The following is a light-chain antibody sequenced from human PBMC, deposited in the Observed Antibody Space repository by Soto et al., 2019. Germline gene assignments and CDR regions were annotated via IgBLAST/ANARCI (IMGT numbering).Light chain of an antibody. V-gene: IGLV2-23*01. J-gene: IGLJ3*02. CDR2: ETS. CDR3: FSPADSDTRV. Sequence: QSVLTQPASVSGSPGQSITISCTGTSSDIGSYDLVSWYQQYPGKAPKLLIYETSERPSEVSHRFSGSKSGNTASLTISGLQADDEAYYYCFSPADSDTRVFGGGTKVTVL. CDR1: SSDIGSYDL.